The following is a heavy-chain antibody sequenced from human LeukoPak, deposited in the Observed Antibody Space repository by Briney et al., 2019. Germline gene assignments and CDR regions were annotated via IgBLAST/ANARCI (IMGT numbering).Heavy chain of an antibody. CDR3: ARGYYYDSSGYYPGPFDY. CDR2: IYPGDSDT. Sequence: GESLKISCKGSGYSFTSYWIGWVRQMPGKGLEWVGIIYPGDSDTRYSPSFQGQVTISADKSISTAYLQWSSLKASDTAMYYCARGYYYDSSGYYPGPFDYWGQGTLVTVSS. CDR1: GYSFTSYW. V-gene: IGHV5-51*01. D-gene: IGHD3-22*01. J-gene: IGHJ4*02.